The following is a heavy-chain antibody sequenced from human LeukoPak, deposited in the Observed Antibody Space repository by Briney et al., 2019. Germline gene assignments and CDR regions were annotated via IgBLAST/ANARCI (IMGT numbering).Heavy chain of an antibody. CDR3: ARGFATMVRGVVLDF. J-gene: IGHJ4*02. D-gene: IGHD3-10*01. CDR1: SGSFSGYY. CDR2: IYHSGST. Sequence: SETLSLTSAVYSGSFSGYYWSWIRQPPGKGLECIGEIYHSGSTNYNPSLKSRVTISVDTSKNQFSLKLSSVTAADTAVYYCARGFATMVRGVVLDFWGQGTLVTVSS. V-gene: IGHV4-34*01.